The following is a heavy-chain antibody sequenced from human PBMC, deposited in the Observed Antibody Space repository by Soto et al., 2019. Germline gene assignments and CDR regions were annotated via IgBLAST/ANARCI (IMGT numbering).Heavy chain of an antibody. J-gene: IGHJ4*02. CDR1: GFTFSSYA. D-gene: IGHD6-6*01. Sequence: EVQLLESGGGLVQPGVSLRLSCAASGFTFSSYAMSWVRQAPGKGLEWISVISGSDDSTYYADSVKGRFTISRDNSKNTPYLQRNSLSAEDTAVYDCAKRSSSSTFDYGGQGTLFTVSS. V-gene: IGHV3-23*01. CDR3: AKRSSSSTFDY. CDR2: ISGSDDST.